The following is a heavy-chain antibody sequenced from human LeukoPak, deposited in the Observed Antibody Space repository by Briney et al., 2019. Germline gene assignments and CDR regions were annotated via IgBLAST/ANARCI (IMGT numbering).Heavy chain of an antibody. Sequence: PGGSLRLSCAASGFTFSSYGMHWVRQAPGKGLEWVAVIWYDGSNKYYADSVKGRFTTSRDNSKNTLYLQMNSLRAEDTAMYYCAKDRGSSGWFDYWGQGTLVTVSS. J-gene: IGHJ4*02. CDR3: AKDRGSSGWFDY. V-gene: IGHV3-30*02. CDR1: GFTFSSYG. D-gene: IGHD6-19*01. CDR2: IWYDGSNK.